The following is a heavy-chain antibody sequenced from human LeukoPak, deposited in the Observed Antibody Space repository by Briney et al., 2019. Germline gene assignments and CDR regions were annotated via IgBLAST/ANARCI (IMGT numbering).Heavy chain of an antibody. CDR1: GGALSDYS. Sequence: GRSLPVSCAASGGALSDYSMNWVRQTPGKGLEWLSYISSSSTHIYYADSVKGRFTISRDNAKNSLYLQMNSLRAEDTAVYYCWTAKFAHWGEGTLVSVSS. J-gene: IGHJ4*02. D-gene: IGHD3/OR15-3a*01. V-gene: IGHV3-48*01. CDR3: WTAKFAH. CDR2: ISSSSTHI.